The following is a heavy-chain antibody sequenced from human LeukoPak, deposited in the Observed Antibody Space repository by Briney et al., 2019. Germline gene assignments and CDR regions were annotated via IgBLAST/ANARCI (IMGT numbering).Heavy chain of an antibody. J-gene: IGHJ3*02. V-gene: IGHV1-18*01. CDR1: GYTFINYA. CDR2: IGTYNGNT. Sequence: ASVKVSCKASGYTFINYAISWVRQAPGQGLEWMGWIGTYNGNTKYAQEFQGRVTMTTDTFTSTGYMELRNLRSDDTAVYFCVREWDHTRMTFDIWGQGTMVTVSS. D-gene: IGHD1-26*01. CDR3: VREWDHTRMTFDI.